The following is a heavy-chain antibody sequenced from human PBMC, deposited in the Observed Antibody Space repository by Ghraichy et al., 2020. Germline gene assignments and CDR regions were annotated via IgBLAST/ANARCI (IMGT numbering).Heavy chain of an antibody. CDR3: ARDKSSSWYLDAFDI. Sequence: SETLSLTCTVSGGSISSSSYYWGWIRQPPGKGLEWIGSIYYSGSTYYNPSLKSRVTISVDTSKNQFSLKLSSVTAADTAVYYCARDKSSSWYLDAFDIWGQGTMVTVSS. V-gene: IGHV4-39*07. J-gene: IGHJ3*02. D-gene: IGHD6-13*01. CDR1: GGSISSSSYY. CDR2: IYYSGST.